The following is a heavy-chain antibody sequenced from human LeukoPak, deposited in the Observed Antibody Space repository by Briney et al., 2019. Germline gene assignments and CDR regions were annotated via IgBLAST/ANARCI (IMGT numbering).Heavy chain of an antibody. J-gene: IGHJ3*02. CDR2: IIPIPRTA. D-gene: IGHD1-14*01. V-gene: IGHV1-69*01. CDR3: ARDFTSEDAFDI. CDR1: GGTFSRHE. Sequence: GSSVKVSCKASGGTFSRHEISWVRQAPGQGLEWMGGIIPIPRTANYAQNFQGRVTITADESTSTVYMELRSLRSDDTAVHYCARDFTSEDAFDIWGQGTLVTVSS.